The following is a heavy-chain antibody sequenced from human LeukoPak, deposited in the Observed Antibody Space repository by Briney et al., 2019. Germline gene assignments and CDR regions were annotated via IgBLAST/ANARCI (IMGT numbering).Heavy chain of an antibody. CDR2: ICIRGDT. Sequence: GGSLRLSCAASGFTFIDYDMHWVRQGLGKGLEGVSAICIRGDTHYSGSVKGRFTISRENAESSLYLQMNSLRAEDTAVYYCARGGIQVSGIDEFDYWGQGTLVTVSS. CDR3: ARGGIQVSGIDEFDY. D-gene: IGHD6-19*01. CDR1: GFTFIDYD. J-gene: IGHJ4*02. V-gene: IGHV3-13*01.